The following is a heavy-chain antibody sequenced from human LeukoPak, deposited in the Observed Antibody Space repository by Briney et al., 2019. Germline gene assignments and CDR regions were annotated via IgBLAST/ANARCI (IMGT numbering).Heavy chain of an antibody. J-gene: IGHJ4*02. V-gene: IGHV3-30*02. D-gene: IGHD2-21*02. CDR1: GFRFNKFG. CDR2: IRHDGTTQ. Sequence: PGGSLRLSCAASGFRFNKFGMHWVRQALGKGLEWVAFIRHDGTTQYYTDSVKGRFIISRDDSKNTVSLQMNSLRVDDTAFYYCAKHHCATWPFHDSWGQGTLVTVSS. CDR3: AKHHCATWPFHDS.